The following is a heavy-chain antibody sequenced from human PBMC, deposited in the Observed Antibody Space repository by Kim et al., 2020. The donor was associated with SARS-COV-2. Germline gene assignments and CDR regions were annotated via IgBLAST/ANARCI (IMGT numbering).Heavy chain of an antibody. CDR2: IYYSGST. CDR3: ASPLAAMTTVTHRPWYFDL. V-gene: IGHV4-39*07. D-gene: IGHD4-17*01. Sequence: SETLSLTCTVSGGSISSSSYYWGWIRQPPGKGLEWIGSIYYSGSTYYNPSLKSRVTISVDTSKNQFSLKLSSVTAADTAVYYCASPLAAMTTVTHRPWYFDLWGRGTLVTVSS. J-gene: IGHJ2*01. CDR1: GGSISSSSYY.